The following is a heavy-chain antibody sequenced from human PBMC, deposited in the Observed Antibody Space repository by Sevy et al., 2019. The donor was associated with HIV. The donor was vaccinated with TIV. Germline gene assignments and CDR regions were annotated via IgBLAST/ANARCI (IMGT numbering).Heavy chain of an antibody. D-gene: IGHD3-3*01. CDR1: GFTFNDYA. V-gene: IGHV3-23*01. CDR2: ISGRGDTT. J-gene: IGHJ6*02. Sequence: GGSLRLSCAASGFTFNDYAMSWVRQAPGKGLEWVSTISGRGDTTNYADSVKGRFTISRDNSKNTLYLQMNSLRAEDSAVLYCAKDHYTAVTIFGVITPGYDGMDVWGQGTTVTVSS. CDR3: AKDHYTAVTIFGVITPGYDGMDV.